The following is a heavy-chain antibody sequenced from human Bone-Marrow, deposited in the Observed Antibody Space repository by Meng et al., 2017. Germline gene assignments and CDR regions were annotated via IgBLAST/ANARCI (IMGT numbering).Heavy chain of an antibody. V-gene: IGHV6-1*01. CDR1: GYSGSRNSDA. J-gene: IGHJ4*02. Sequence: QVHLHQAGPGLVTPSQTLALPCAISGYSGSRNSDAWHWSRQSPSRGLEWLGRTYYRSKWYTDYAVSVKSRITINPDTSKNQFSLQLNSVTPEDTAVYYCARGDYSSSPSFWGQGTLVTVSS. CDR3: ARGDYSSSPSF. D-gene: IGHD3-22*01. CDR2: TYYRSKWYT.